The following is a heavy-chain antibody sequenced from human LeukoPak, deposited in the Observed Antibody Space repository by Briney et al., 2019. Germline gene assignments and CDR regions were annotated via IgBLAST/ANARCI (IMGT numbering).Heavy chain of an antibody. J-gene: IGHJ4*02. Sequence: GGSLRLSCAASGFTFSSYSMNWVRQAPGKGLEWVSSISSSSSYIYYADSVKGRFTISRDNAKNSLYLQMNSLRAEDTAVYYCARDMVAGGPDYWGQGTLVTVSS. CDR1: GFTFSSYS. D-gene: IGHD6-19*01. CDR2: ISSSSSYI. V-gene: IGHV3-21*01. CDR3: ARDMVAGGPDY.